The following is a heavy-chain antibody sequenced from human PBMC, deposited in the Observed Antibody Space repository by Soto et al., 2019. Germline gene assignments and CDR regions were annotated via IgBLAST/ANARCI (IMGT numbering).Heavy chain of an antibody. J-gene: IGHJ6*02. D-gene: IGHD2-15*01. CDR3: ARNRGRYCSGGICAPNYGMDV. CDR2: IYWDDDK. CDR1: GFSLSTSGVG. V-gene: IGHV2-5*02. Sequence: QITLKESGPTLVKPTQTLTLTCTFSGFSLSTSGVGVGWIRQPPGKALEWLALIYWDDDKRYSPSLKSRLTITKDTSKNQVVLTMTNMDPVDTATYYCARNRGRYCSGGICAPNYGMDVWGQGTTVTVSS.